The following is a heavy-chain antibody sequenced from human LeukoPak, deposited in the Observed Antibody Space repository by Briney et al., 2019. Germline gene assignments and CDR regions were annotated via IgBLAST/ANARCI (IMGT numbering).Heavy chain of an antibody. CDR3: ARDRENSNLGVWYFDL. J-gene: IGHJ2*01. D-gene: IGHD3-16*01. CDR2: IFYSGSTNYNPSSGST. CDR1: GGSMSSYY. V-gene: IGHV4-59*01. Sequence: PSETLSLTCTVSGGSMSSYYWSWIRQPPGKGLECIGYIFYSGSTNYNPSSGSTNYNPSLKSRVTISVDTSKNQFSLNLTSVTAADTAVYYCARDRENSNLGVWYFDLWGRGTLVTVSS.